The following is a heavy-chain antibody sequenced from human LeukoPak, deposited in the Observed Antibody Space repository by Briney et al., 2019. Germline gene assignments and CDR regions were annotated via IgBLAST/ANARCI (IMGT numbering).Heavy chain of an antibody. D-gene: IGHD3-22*01. CDR3: ARRPRDTSGYYLGAFHD. Sequence: GGSLRLSCAASGFTFSSYGMNWVRQAPGKGLEWVSVICASGADTYYSDSVKDRFTVSRDNSQNTLFLHMSSLRAEDTAVYFCARRPRDTSGYYLGAFHDWGQGTTVTVSS. J-gene: IGHJ3*01. V-gene: IGHV3-23*01. CDR2: ICASGADT. CDR1: GFTFSSYG.